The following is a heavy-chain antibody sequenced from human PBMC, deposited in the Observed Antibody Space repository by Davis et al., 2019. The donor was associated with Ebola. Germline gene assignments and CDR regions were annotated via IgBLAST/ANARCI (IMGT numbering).Heavy chain of an antibody. CDR3: ARDRSLNRGRAYYYDTRGSSDY. V-gene: IGHV1-18*01. CDR2: ISTYDGDT. Sequence: ASVKVSCKASGYSFSNYGITWVRQAPGQGLEWMGWISTYDGDTKYAQKLQGRVTMTTDTSTGTVYMELRNLRSDDTAVYYCARDRSLNRGRAYYYDTRGSSDYWGQGTLVTVSS. CDR1: GYSFSNYG. J-gene: IGHJ4*02. D-gene: IGHD3-22*01.